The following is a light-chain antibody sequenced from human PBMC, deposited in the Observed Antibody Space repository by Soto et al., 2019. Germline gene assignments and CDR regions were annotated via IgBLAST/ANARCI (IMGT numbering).Light chain of an antibody. CDR3: SSYAGSNNWVV. CDR1: SSDVGGYNY. CDR2: EVS. J-gene: IGLJ2*01. Sequence: QSVLTQPPSASGSPGQSVTISCTGTSSDVGGYNYVSWYQQHPGKAPKLMIYEVSKRPSGVPDRFSGSKPGNTASLTVSGLQAEDEADYYCSSYAGSNNWVVFGGGTKLTVL. V-gene: IGLV2-8*01.